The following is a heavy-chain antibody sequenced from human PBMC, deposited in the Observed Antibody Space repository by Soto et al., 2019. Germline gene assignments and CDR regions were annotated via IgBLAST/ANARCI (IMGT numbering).Heavy chain of an antibody. CDR3: VRGSTATAGISEY. J-gene: IGHJ4*02. CDR2: ISTDGSNT. CDR1: GLTFSSYA. Sequence: GCLRLSCAASGLTFSSYAMNWVRQAPGKGLVWVSRISTDGSNTNYADSVKGRFTISRDNAKNTLYLQMNSLRVEDTAVYYCVRGSTATAGISEYWGQGTLVTVSS. D-gene: IGHD6-13*01. V-gene: IGHV3-74*01.